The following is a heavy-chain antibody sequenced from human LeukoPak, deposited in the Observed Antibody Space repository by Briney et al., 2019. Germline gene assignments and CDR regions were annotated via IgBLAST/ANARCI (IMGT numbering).Heavy chain of an antibody. D-gene: IGHD5/OR15-5a*01. J-gene: IGHJ4*02. CDR2: ISGSGGST. V-gene: IGHV3-23*01. CDR3: AKSCLRISSPFDY. Sequence: AGGSLRLSCAASGFTFSSYAMSWVRQAPGKGLEWVSAISGSGGSTYYADSVKGRFTISRDNSKNTLYLQKKCLRAEDTAVYYCAKSCLRISSPFDYWGQGTLVTVSS. CDR1: GFTFSSYA.